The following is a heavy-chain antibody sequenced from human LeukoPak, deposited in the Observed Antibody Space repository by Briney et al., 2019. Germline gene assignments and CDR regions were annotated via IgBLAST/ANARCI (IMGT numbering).Heavy chain of an antibody. D-gene: IGHD3-22*01. Sequence: GGSLRLSCGVSGITLSNYGMSWVRQAPGKGLEWVAGISDSGDRTNYADSVKGRFTISRDNPKNTLYLQMNSLRAEDTAVYFCAKRGVVIRVILVGFHKEAYYFDSWGQGALVTVSS. CDR1: GITLSNYG. CDR2: ISDSGDRT. J-gene: IGHJ4*02. V-gene: IGHV3-23*01. CDR3: AKRGVVIRVILVGFHKEAYYFDS.